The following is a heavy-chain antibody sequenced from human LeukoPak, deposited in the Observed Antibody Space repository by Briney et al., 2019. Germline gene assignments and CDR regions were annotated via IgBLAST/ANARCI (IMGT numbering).Heavy chain of an antibody. CDR3: ARRRYCSSTSCLDY. D-gene: IGHD2-2*01. J-gene: IGHJ4*02. CDR1: GYTFTSYD. Sequence: ASVKVSCKASGYTFTSYDINWVRQATGQGLEWMGWMNPNSGNTGYAQKFQGRVTMTRNTSIRTAYMELSSLRSEDTAVYYCARRRYCSSTSCLDYWGLGTLVTVSS. CDR2: MNPNSGNT. V-gene: IGHV1-8*01.